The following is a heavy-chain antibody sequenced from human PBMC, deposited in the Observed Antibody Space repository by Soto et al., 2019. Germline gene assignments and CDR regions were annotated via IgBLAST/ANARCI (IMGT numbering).Heavy chain of an antibody. J-gene: IGHJ6*02. Sequence: HPGGSLRLSCAASGFPFSSYPMSWVRQAQGKGLEWVSAISGSGGSTYYADSVKGRFTISRDNSKNTLYLQMNSLRAEDTAVYYCAKLRDCSSTSCLLGEEYYYYGMDVWGQGTTVTVSS. CDR3: AKLRDCSSTSCLLGEEYYYYGMDV. V-gene: IGHV3-23*01. D-gene: IGHD2-2*01. CDR1: GFPFSSYP. CDR2: ISGSGGST.